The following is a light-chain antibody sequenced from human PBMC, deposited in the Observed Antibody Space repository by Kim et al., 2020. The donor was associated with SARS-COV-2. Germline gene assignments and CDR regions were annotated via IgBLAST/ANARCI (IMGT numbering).Light chain of an antibody. J-gene: IGLJ3*02. V-gene: IGLV3-21*04. CDR1: DIGTKG. Sequence: APGKTAEITCGGNDIGTKGVQWYQQKPGQAPVLVIYYDNDRPSGIPERFSGSNSGSTATLTISRVEAGDEADYYCQVWDGDSDRPVFGGGTQLTVL. CDR2: YDN. CDR3: QVWDGDSDRPV.